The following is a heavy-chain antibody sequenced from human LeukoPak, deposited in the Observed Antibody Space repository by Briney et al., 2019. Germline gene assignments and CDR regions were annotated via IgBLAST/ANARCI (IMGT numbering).Heavy chain of an antibody. CDR2: ISSSSSYI. CDR1: GFTFSSYS. D-gene: IGHD6-13*01. J-gene: IGHJ4*02. CDR3: ARVSGYSSSWVFDY. V-gene: IGHV3-21*01. Sequence: GGSLRLPCAASGFTFSSYSMNWVRQAPGKGLEWLSSISSSSSYIYYADSVKGRFTISRDNAKNSLYLQMNSLRAEDTAVYYCARVSGYSSSWVFDYWGQGTLVTVSS.